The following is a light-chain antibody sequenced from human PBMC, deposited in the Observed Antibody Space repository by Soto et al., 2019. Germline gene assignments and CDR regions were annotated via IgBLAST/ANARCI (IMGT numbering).Light chain of an antibody. J-gene: IGLJ1*01. CDR3: GSWDSSLSAYV. Sequence: QSAPTQPRSVSGSPGQSVTISCTGTTSDVGGYNYVSWYQHHPGKAPKLMIYDVNKRPSGIPDRFSGSKSGTSATLGITGFQTGDEADYYCGSWDSSLSAYVFGTGTKVTVL. V-gene: IGLV2-11*01. CDR1: TSDVGGYNY. CDR2: DVN.